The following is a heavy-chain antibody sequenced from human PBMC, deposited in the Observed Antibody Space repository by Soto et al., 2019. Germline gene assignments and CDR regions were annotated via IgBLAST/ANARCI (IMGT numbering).Heavy chain of an antibody. CDR1: GFPFIDAW. D-gene: IGHD3-16*01. CDR3: STALRRDSALGAY. J-gene: IGHJ4*02. Sequence: DVRLVESGGGSVKPGGSLRLSCAASGFPFIDAWMTWVRQAPGKGLQWIGRIRNNADGGTADLAAPVRGRFSISRDDSKDTLYLHMNSLEIHDTAVYFCSTALRRDSALGAYWGQGTLVSVSS. V-gene: IGHV3-15*05. CDR2: IRNNADGGTA.